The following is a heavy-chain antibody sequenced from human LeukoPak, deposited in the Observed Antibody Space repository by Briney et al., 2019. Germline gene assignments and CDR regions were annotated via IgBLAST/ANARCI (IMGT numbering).Heavy chain of an antibody. J-gene: IGHJ4*02. Sequence: SQTLSLTCTVSGGSISSGSYYWSWIRQPAGKALEWIGRIYSSGSTDYNPSLKSRVTISVDTSKNQFSLKLSSVTAADTAMYYCARELSPRDGKGYYFDYWGQGTLVTVSS. CDR3: ARELSPRDGKGYYFDY. V-gene: IGHV4-61*02. CDR1: GGSISSGSYY. CDR2: IYSSGST. D-gene: IGHD2-21*02.